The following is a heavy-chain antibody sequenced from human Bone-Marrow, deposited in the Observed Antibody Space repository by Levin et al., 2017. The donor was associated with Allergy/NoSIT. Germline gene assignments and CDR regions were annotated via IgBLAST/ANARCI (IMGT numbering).Heavy chain of an antibody. CDR1: GFTVSSNY. V-gene: IGHV3-53*01. CDR3: TRNNNSYQYFQD. D-gene: IGHD5-24*01. J-gene: IGHJ1*01. CDR2: FYGSGRM. Sequence: GESLKISCAASGFTVSSNYMSWVRQAPGKGLEWVAIFYGSGRMYYADFVRGRFTISRDTSKNTLFLQMDSLRGDDTAVYFCTRNNNSYQYFQDWGQGTLVTVSS.